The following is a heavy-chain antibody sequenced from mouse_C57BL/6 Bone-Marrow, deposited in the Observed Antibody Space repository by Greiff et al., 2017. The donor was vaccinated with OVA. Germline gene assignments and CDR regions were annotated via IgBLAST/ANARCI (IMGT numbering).Heavy chain of an antibody. Sequence: EVQLQQSGTVLARPGASVKMSCKTSGYTFTSSWMHWVKQRPGQGLEWIGAIYPGNSDTSYNQKFKGKAKLTAVTSASTAYMELSSLTNEDAAVYYCTRRYGFYYAMNYWGQGTSVTVSS. CDR1: GYTFTSSW. V-gene: IGHV1-5*01. CDR2: IYPGNSDT. D-gene: IGHD2-14*01. J-gene: IGHJ4*01. CDR3: TRRYGFYYAMNY.